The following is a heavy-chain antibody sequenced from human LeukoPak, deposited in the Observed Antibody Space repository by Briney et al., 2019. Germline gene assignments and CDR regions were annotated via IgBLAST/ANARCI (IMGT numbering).Heavy chain of an antibody. V-gene: IGHV3-30*02. J-gene: IGHJ3*02. D-gene: IGHD1-7*01. CDR1: GFTFSSYG. Sequence: GGSLRLSCAASGFTFSSYGMHWVRQAPGKGLEWVAFIRYDGSNKYYADSVKGRFTISRDNSKNTLYLQMNSLRAEDTAVYYCAKDPNYSDAFDIWGQGTMVTVSS. CDR3: AKDPNYSDAFDI. CDR2: IRYDGSNK.